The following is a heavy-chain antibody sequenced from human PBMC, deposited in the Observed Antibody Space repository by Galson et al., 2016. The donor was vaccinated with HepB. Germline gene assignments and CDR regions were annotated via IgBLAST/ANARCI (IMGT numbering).Heavy chain of an antibody. CDR3: ARDLSPRIGYSGTGTYGDAFDI. CDR1: GFSLETYW. J-gene: IGHJ3*02. Sequence: SLRLSCAASGFSLETYWMTWVRQAPGKGLEWVANLKQDGSLRYYVDSVKGRFTISRDNAKNSLYLQMNSLRVEYTAVYYCARDLSPRIGYSGTGTYGDAFDIWGQGTMVTVSS. D-gene: IGHD3-10*01. V-gene: IGHV3-7*01. CDR2: LKQDGSLR.